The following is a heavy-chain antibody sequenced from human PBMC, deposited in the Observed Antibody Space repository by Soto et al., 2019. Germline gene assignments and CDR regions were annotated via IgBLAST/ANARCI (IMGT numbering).Heavy chain of an antibody. CDR1: GGSISSSSYY. CDR2: IYYSGST. CDR3: ARVDVPGAILTGYYRALMSKEYYFDY. J-gene: IGHJ4*02. V-gene: IGHV4-39*01. Sequence: QLQLQESGPGLVKPSETLSLTCTVSGGSISSSSYYWGWIRQPPGKGLEWIGSIYYSGSTYYNPSLKSRVTISVDTSKNQFSLKLSSVTAADTAVYYCARVDVPGAILTGYYRALMSKEYYFDYWGQGTLVTVSS. D-gene: IGHD3-9*01.